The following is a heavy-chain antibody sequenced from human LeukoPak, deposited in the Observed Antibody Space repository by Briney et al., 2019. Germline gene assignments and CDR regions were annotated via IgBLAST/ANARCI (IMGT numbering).Heavy chain of an antibody. CDR3: ARDTRHLRWFVPGDTAMVTEGYYYGMDV. D-gene: IGHD5-18*01. V-gene: IGHV4-4*02. CDR1: GFTFSNHAV. CDR2: IYHSGST. J-gene: IGHJ6*02. Sequence: PGGSLRLSCAASGFTFSNHAVSWVRQAPGKGLEWIGEIYHSGSTNYNPSRKSRVTISVDKSKNQFSLKLSSVTAADTAVYYCARDTRHLRWFVPGDTAMVTEGYYYGMDVWGQGTTVTVSS.